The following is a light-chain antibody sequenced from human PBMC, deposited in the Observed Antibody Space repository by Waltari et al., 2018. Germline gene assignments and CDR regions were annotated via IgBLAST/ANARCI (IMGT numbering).Light chain of an antibody. V-gene: IGKV3-20*01. CDR2: VAS. CDR3: QQYGSSPWA. J-gene: IGKJ1*01. Sequence: ETVLTQSPGTLSLSPGDRATLSCRASQSISSSYLAWYQQKPGQAPRLLIYVASSRATGIPDRFSGSGSGTDFTLTISRLEPEDFAVYYCQQYGSSPWAFGQGTKVEIK. CDR1: QSISSSY.